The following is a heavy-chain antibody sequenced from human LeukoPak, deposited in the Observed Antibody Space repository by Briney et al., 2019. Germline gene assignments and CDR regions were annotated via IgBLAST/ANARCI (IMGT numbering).Heavy chain of an antibody. D-gene: IGHD3-16*01. J-gene: IGHJ4*02. Sequence: GGSLRLSCAASGFTLSGYAMTWVRQAPGKGLVWVSRISNDGSSTSYADSVKGRFTISRDNAKNTLYLQMKSLRADDTAVYYCAKGGSRHADYWGQGTLVTVSS. CDR2: ISNDGSST. V-gene: IGHV3-74*01. CDR1: GFTLSGYA. CDR3: AKGGSRHADY.